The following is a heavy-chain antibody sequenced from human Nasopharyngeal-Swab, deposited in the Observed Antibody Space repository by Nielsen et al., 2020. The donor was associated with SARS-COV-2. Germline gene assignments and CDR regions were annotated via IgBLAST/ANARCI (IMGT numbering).Heavy chain of an antibody. D-gene: IGHD5-24*01. CDR3: ARRAARNGYNYEVDP. CDR2: IFPGDSKV. V-gene: IGHV5-51*01. Sequence: GESLKISCVGSEFTLANYWIAWVRQLPGKGLESMGIIFPGDSKVAYSPSFQGQVTISADKSTNTAYVQWKRLRASDSGMYFCARRAARNGYNYEVDPWGQGTLVTVSS. J-gene: IGHJ5*02. CDR1: EFTLANYW.